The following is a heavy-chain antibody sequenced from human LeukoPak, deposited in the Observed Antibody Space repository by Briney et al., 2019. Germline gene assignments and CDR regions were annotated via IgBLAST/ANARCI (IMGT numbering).Heavy chain of an antibody. D-gene: IGHD3-3*01. V-gene: IGHV3-48*01. CDR3: ARDLGVEAY. J-gene: IGHJ4*02. CDR2: ISGTSSTI. CDR1: GFTSSTYS. Sequence: GGSLRLSCAASGFTSSTYSMNWVRQAPGKGLEWVSYISGTSSTIYYADSVKGRFTISRDNAKNSLYLQMNSLRAEDTAVYYCARDLGVEAYWGQGTLVTVSS.